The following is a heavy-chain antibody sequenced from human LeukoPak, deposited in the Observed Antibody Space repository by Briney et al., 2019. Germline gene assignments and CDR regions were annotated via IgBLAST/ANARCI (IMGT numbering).Heavy chain of an antibody. Sequence: HTGGSLRLSCAASGFTFGRYAMSWVRQAPGKGLEWVSAISGSGGSTYYADSVKGRFTISRDNSKNTMYLQMNSLRAEDTAVYYCAKDGEVVDTTMVISNWFDPWGQGTLVTVSS. J-gene: IGHJ5*02. CDR2: ISGSGGST. CDR1: GFTFGRYA. CDR3: AKDGEVVDTTMVISNWFDP. V-gene: IGHV3-23*01. D-gene: IGHD5-18*01.